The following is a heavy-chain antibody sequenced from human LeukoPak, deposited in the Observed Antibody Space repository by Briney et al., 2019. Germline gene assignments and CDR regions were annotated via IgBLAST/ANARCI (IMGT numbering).Heavy chain of an antibody. CDR2: INIVNNAI. J-gene: IGHJ4*02. Sequence: GGSLRLSCAASGFTFSSYSMNWVRQAPGKGLEWVSHINIVNNAIYYSDSVKGRFTISRDNAKNSLYLQMNSLRVEDTAVFYCARDGFVGAADYWGQGTLVTVSS. V-gene: IGHV3-48*04. D-gene: IGHD6-13*01. CDR3: ARDGFVGAADY. CDR1: GFTFSSYS.